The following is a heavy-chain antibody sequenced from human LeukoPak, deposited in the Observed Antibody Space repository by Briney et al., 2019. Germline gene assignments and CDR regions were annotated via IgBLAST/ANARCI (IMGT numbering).Heavy chain of an antibody. CDR1: GASISNYY. Sequence: SDTLSLTCTVSGASISNYYWSWIRQHPEKGLEWMGHIHTSGASRYYPSLASRLTLSIDTSRSHLSRKLTSVTAADTAVYFLARLGSYHDFWGRGALGTVSS. V-gene: IGHV4-4*09. CDR2: IHTSGAS. D-gene: IGHD1-26*01. J-gene: IGHJ4*02. CDR3: ARLGSYHDF.